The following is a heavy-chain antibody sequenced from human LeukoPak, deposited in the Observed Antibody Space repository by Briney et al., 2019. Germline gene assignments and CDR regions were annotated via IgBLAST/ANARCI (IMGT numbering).Heavy chain of an antibody. J-gene: IGHJ4*02. Sequence: ASVKVSCKASGYTFTSYAMHWVRQAPGQRLEWMGWINAGNGNTKYSQKFQGRVTITRDTSTSTAYMELRGLRSDDTAVYYCARDYYGSGSYLDYWGQGTLVTVSS. D-gene: IGHD3-10*01. CDR2: INAGNGNT. CDR3: ARDYYGSGSYLDY. V-gene: IGHV1-3*01. CDR1: GYTFTSYA.